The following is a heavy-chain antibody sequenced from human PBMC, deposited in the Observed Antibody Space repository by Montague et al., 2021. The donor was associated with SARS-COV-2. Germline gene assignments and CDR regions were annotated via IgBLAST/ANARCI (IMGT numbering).Heavy chain of an antibody. V-gene: IGHV4-39*01. CDR3: ARRGSSGNFVGLGN. CDR1: GGSISSSSYY. Sequence: SETLSLTCTVSGGSISSSSYYWGWIRQPPGKGLEWIGSIYYSGSTYYNPSLKSRVTISVDTSKNQFSLMLSSVTAADTAVYYCARRGSSGNFVGLGNWGQGTLVTVSS. D-gene: IGHD6-6*01. CDR2: IYYSGST. J-gene: IGHJ4*02.